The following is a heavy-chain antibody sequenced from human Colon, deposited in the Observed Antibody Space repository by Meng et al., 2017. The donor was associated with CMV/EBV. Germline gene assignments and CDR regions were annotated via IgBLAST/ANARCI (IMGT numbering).Heavy chain of an antibody. CDR3: ARGFRQLVDYYYYGMDV. V-gene: IGHV3-30*04. CDR1: GFTFSSYA. CDR2: ISYDGSNK. J-gene: IGHJ6*02. Sequence: GGSLRLSCAASGFTFSSYAMHWVRQAPGKGLEWVAVISYDGSNKYYADSVKGRFTIPRDNSKNTLYLQMNSLRAEDTAVYYCARGFRQLVDYYYYGMDVWGQGTTVTVSS. D-gene: IGHD6-6*01.